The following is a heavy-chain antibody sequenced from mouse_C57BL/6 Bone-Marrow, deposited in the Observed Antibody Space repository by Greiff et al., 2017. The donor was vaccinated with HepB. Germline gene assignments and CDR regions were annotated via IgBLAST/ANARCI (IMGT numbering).Heavy chain of an antibody. CDR2: IYPGSGST. CDR1: GYTFTSYW. V-gene: IGHV1-55*01. Sequence: VQLQESGAELVKPGASVKMSCKASGYTFTSYWITWVKQRPGQGLEWIGDIYPGSGSTNYNEKFKSKATLTVDTSSSTAYMQLSSLTSEDSAVYYCARSESRAMDYWGQGTSVTVSS. CDR3: ARSESRAMDY. J-gene: IGHJ4*01.